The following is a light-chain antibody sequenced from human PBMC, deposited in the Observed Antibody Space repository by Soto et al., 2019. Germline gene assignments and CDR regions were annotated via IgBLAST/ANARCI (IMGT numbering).Light chain of an antibody. J-gene: IGKJ1*01. CDR2: DAS. CDR3: QQYNSYWT. Sequence: DIQMTQSPSTLSASVGDRVTITCRASQSISSWLAWYQQKPGKAPKLLIYDASSLESGVPSRFSGSGSGTEFTFTISSLQPDDFATYYCQQYNSYWTFGQGTK. V-gene: IGKV1-5*01. CDR1: QSISSW.